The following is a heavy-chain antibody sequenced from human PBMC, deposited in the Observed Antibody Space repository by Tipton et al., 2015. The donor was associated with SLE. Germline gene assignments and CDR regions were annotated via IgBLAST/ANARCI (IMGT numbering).Heavy chain of an antibody. CDR1: GDSISSGSYY. CDR2: IGHSGST. CDR3: ARQLGWGDPFAFDY. Sequence: TLSLTCTVSGDSISSGSYYWSWIRQPAGKGLEWIGYIGHSGSTNYNPSLNSRVAMSIDTSKNQFSLKLTSVTAADTAVYYCARQLGWGDPFAFDYWGQGTLVTVSP. V-gene: IGHV4-61*09. J-gene: IGHJ4*02. D-gene: IGHD2-21*02.